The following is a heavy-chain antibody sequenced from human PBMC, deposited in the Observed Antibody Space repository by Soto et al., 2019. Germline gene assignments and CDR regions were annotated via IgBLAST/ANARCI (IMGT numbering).Heavy chain of an antibody. J-gene: IGHJ6*02. Sequence: SVKVSCKASGGTFSSYAISWVRQAPGQGLEWMGGIIPIFGTANYAQKFQGRVTITADESTSAAYMELSSLRSEDTAVYYCARPIYDILTGYYNNDDYYYYGMDVWGQGTTVTVSS. V-gene: IGHV1-69*13. CDR2: IIPIFGTA. D-gene: IGHD3-9*01. CDR1: GGTFSSYA. CDR3: ARPIYDILTGYYNNDDYYYYGMDV.